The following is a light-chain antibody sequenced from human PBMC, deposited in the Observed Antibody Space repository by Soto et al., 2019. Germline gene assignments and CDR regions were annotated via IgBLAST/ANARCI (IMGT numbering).Light chain of an antibody. V-gene: IGKV3-11*01. CDR2: DAS. CDR1: QSVRSD. CDR3: QHRNNWPWT. J-gene: IGKJ1*01. Sequence: PGERATLSCRASQSVRSDLAWYQHKPGQAPRLLIYDASTRATGIPGRFSGRGSGTDFTLTISSVEPEDFAVYYYQHRNNWPWTFGQGTKVEVK.